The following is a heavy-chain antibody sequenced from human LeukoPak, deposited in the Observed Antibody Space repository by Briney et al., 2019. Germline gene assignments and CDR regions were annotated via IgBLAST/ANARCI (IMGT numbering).Heavy chain of an antibody. CDR3: ARAWELLGAFDI. D-gene: IGHD1-26*01. J-gene: IGHJ3*02. Sequence: TGGSLRLSCAASGFTFSSYAMHWVRQAPGKGLEYVSAISSNGGSTYYANSVKGRFTISRDNSKNTLYLQMNSLRAEDTAVYYCARAWELLGAFDIWGQGTMVTVSS. CDR1: GFTFSSYA. CDR2: ISSNGGST. V-gene: IGHV3-64*01.